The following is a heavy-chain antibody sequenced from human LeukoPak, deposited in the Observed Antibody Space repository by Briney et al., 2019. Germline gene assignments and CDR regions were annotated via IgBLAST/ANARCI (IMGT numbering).Heavy chain of an antibody. J-gene: IGHJ3*02. Sequence: SVKVSCEASGGTFSSYAISWVRQAPGQGLEWMGGIIPIFGTANYAQKFQGRVTITADESTSTAYMELSSLRSVDTAVYYCARAITRGADAFDIWGQGTMVTVSS. CDR3: ARAITRGADAFDI. D-gene: IGHD1-26*01. V-gene: IGHV1-69*13. CDR1: GGTFSSYA. CDR2: IIPIFGTA.